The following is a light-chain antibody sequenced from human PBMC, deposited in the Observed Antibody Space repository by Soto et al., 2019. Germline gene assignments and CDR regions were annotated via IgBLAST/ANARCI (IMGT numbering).Light chain of an antibody. CDR1: QSVSSSY. V-gene: IGKV3-20*01. CDR2: GAS. Sequence: EIVLTQSPGTLSLSPGERATLSCRASQSVSSSYLAWYQQKPGQAPRLLIYGASSRATGIPDRFSGSWSGTDLTLTISRLEPEDFAVYYCQQYGSSPPGTFGQGTKVEIK. J-gene: IGKJ1*01. CDR3: QQYGSSPPGT.